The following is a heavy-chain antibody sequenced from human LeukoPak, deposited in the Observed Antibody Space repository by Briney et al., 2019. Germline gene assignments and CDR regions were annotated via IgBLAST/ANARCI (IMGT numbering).Heavy chain of an antibody. Sequence: GGSLRLSCSVSGFTFENFAMNWVRQAPGKGLERVSVIRDNGATTFYADSVKGRFTISRDNAKNILYLQMNNLGVEDTAVYFCAKGEWELPTFFDHWGQGTLVTVSS. CDR1: GFTFENFA. CDR2: IRDNGATT. J-gene: IGHJ4*02. V-gene: IGHV3-23*01. D-gene: IGHD1-26*01. CDR3: AKGEWELPTFFDH.